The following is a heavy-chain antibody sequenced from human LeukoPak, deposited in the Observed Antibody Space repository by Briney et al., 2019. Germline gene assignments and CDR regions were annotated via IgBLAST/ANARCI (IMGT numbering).Heavy chain of an antibody. V-gene: IGHV4-34*01. CDR1: GGSFRGYY. CDR3: ARVQNTRTLKRRRYALDV. J-gene: IGHJ6*02. D-gene: IGHD1-14*01. Sequence: SETLSLTCAVYGGSFRGYYWSWIRQSPGKGLEWIGDINHSGSSSSNASLKSRVTLLVDTSKNQFSLRLSSVTAADAGIYYCARVQNTRTLKRRRYALDVWGRGTTVTVSS. CDR2: INHSGSS.